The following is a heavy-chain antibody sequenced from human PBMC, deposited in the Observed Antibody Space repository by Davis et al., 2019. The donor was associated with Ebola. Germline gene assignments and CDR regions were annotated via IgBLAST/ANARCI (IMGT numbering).Heavy chain of an antibody. D-gene: IGHD2-8*02. CDR2: ISYTGIT. Sequence: PSETLSLTCTISGGSLSSGSYYWSWIRQPPGKGLEWIGYISYTGITNYNPSLKSRVTISVDTSKNQFSLKLSPVTAADTAVYYCARWSLSNRDIVLVGSGENWFDPWGQGTLVTVSS. CDR3: ARWSLSNRDIVLVGSGENWFDP. CDR1: GGSLSSGSYY. V-gene: IGHV4-61*01. J-gene: IGHJ5*02.